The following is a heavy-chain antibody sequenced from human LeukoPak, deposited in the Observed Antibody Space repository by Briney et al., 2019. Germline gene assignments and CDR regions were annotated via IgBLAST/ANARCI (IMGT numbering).Heavy chain of an antibody. Sequence: SETLSLTCAVYGGSFSGYYWSWIRQPPGKGLEGIGEINHSGSTNYNPSLKSRGTISVDTSKNQFSLKLSSVTAADTAVYYCARGPRRSRVRGDGWFDPWGQGTLVTVSS. D-gene: IGHD3-10*01. CDR3: ARGPRRSRVRGDGWFDP. V-gene: IGHV4-34*01. CDR2: INHSGST. J-gene: IGHJ5*02. CDR1: GGSFSGYY.